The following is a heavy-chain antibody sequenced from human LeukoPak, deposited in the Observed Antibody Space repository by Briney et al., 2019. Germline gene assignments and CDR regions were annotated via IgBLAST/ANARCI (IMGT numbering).Heavy chain of an antibody. J-gene: IGHJ3*02. Sequence: PSETLSLTCSTSDDSISRDFWTWIRQPPGKGLEWIGYIYYSGSTNYNPSLKSRVTISVDTSKNQFSLKLSSVTAADTAVYYCARGRTKSGAFDIWGQGTMVTVSS. D-gene: IGHD6-25*01. CDR1: DDSISRDF. CDR3: ARGRTKSGAFDI. CDR2: IYYSGST. V-gene: IGHV4-59*01.